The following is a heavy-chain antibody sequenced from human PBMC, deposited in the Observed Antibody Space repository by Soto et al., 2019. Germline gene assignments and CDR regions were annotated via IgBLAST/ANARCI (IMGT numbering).Heavy chain of an antibody. J-gene: IGHJ3*02. V-gene: IGHV1-46*01. D-gene: IGHD5-12*01. Sequence: ASVKVSCKASGYSFITSYHMHWVQQAPGQGLEWMGIINPTGSMTSYSQKFQGRLTMTRDTSTATDYMELSNLTSEDTALYFCARDTGYDHDAFDIWGQGTMVTVSS. CDR2: INPTGSMT. CDR1: GYSFITSYH. CDR3: ARDTGYDHDAFDI.